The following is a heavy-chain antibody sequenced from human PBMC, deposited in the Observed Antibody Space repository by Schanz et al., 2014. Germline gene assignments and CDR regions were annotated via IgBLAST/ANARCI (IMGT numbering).Heavy chain of an antibody. CDR3: ARNIIATARAYDI. CDR1: GYTFISYG. Sequence: QVQLVQSGAEVRKPGASVKVSCKASGYTFISYGINWVRQAPGQGLEWMGWMSAYNGHTDYAQKLQGRVTLTTDTSTSTAYMELRNLRSDDTAVYYCARNIIATARAYDIWGQGTLVTVSS. CDR2: MSAYNGHT. D-gene: IGHD6-13*01. J-gene: IGHJ4*02. V-gene: IGHV1-18*01.